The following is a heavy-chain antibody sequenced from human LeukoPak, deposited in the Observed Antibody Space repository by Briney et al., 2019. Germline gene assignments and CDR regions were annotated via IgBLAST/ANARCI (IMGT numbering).Heavy chain of an antibody. CDR3: EVEGPIVY. CDR1: GGSFSGYY. Sequence: NSSETLSLTCAVYGGSFSGYYWSWIRQPPGKGLEWIGEINHSGSTNYNPSLKSRVTISVDTSKNQFSLKLSSVTAADTAVYYCEVEGPIVYWGQGTLVTVSS. CDR2: INHSGST. V-gene: IGHV4-34*01. D-gene: IGHD5-24*01. J-gene: IGHJ4*02.